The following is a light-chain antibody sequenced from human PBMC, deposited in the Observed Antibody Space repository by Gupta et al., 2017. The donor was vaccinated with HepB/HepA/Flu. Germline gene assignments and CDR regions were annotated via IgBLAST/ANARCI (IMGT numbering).Light chain of an antibody. CDR1: TGTVTSGYY. J-gene: IGLJ3*02. CDR2: STY. CDR3: LPCYGSRGVGV. V-gene: IGLV7-43*01. Sequence: QTAVTQPPSLTVSPGGSVTLTCASSTGTVTSGYYAHWFQQNPGQAPRPLIYSTYNRHSWTPARFSGSSFGDKAAVNLTGVQPEDEADYYCLPCYGSRGVGVFGGGTNLTVL.